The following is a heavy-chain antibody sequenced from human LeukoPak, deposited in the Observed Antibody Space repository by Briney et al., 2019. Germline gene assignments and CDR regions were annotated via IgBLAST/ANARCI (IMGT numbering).Heavy chain of an antibody. CDR2: IYYSGNT. V-gene: IGHV4-39*01. Sequence: PSETLSLTCTVSGGSISSSSYYWGWIRQPPGKGREWIGSIYYSGNTYYNPSLKSRVTISVDTSKNQFSLRLSSVTAADTAVYYCARQDTAMVAFDYWGQGTLVTVSS. D-gene: IGHD5-18*01. CDR3: ARQDTAMVAFDY. J-gene: IGHJ4*02. CDR1: GGSISSSSYY.